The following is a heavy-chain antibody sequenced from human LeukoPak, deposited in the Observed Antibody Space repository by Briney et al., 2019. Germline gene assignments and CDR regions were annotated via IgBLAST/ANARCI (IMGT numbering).Heavy chain of an antibody. V-gene: IGHV3-23*01. D-gene: IGHD3-10*01. CDR2: ISAGGSGT. CDR1: GFTFSSHA. CDR3: AKVTTYYYGLASYPDV. J-gene: IGHJ6*02. Sequence: GGSLRLSCAASGFTFSSHAMSWVRQAPGKGLDWVSAISAGGSGTYYADSVKGRFTISRDNSKNTLYLQMNSLRADDTAVYHCAKVTTYYYGLASYPDVWGQGTTVTVSS.